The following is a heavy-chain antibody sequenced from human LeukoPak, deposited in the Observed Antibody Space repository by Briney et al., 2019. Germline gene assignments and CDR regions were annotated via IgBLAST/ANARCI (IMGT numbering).Heavy chain of an antibody. Sequence: SETLSLTCTVSGGSISSYYWSWIRQPPGKGLEWIGYIYYSGSTNYNPSLKSRITISVDTSKNQFSLKLSSVTAADTAVYYCARVRRWGQVKVVVEAFDIWGQGTMVTVSS. V-gene: IGHV4-59*01. CDR3: ARVRRWGQVKVVVEAFDI. D-gene: IGHD3-22*01. J-gene: IGHJ3*02. CDR2: IYYSGST. CDR1: GGSISSYY.